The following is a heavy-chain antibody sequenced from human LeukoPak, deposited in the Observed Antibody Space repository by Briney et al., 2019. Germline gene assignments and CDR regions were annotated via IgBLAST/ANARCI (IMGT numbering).Heavy chain of an antibody. J-gene: IGHJ6*04. D-gene: IGHD3-10*01. CDR1: GGSISSSNW. CDR2: IYHSGST. Sequence: PSGTLSLTCAVSGGSISSSNWWGWVRQPPGKGLEWIGEIYHSGSTNYNPSLKSRVTISVDKSKNQFSLKLSSVTAADTAVYYCARASYGSGTSGGSGMDVWGKGTTVTVSS. V-gene: IGHV4-4*02. CDR3: ARASYGSGTSGGSGMDV.